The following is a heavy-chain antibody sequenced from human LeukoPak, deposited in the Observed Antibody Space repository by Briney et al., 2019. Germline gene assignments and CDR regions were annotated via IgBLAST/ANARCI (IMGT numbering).Heavy chain of an antibody. CDR3: ARDLRGITVTTDYFDP. V-gene: IGHV3-21*01. D-gene: IGHD4-11*01. CDR2: ISSSSSYI. CDR1: GFTFSSYR. J-gene: IGHJ4*02. Sequence: GGSLRLSCAASGFTFSSYRMNWVRQAPGKGLEWVSSISSSSSYIYYADSVKGRFTISRDNAKNSLYLQMISLRAEDMAVYYCARDLRGITVTTDYFDPWGQGTLVTVSS.